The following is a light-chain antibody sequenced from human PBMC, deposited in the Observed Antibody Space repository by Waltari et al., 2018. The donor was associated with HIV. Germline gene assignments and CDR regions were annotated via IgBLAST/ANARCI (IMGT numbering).Light chain of an antibody. Sequence: EIVMTQSPATLSVSPGERATLSCRASQSVSSNIAWYPQKPRQAPRLPIYGASTRATGIPARFSGSGSGTEFTLTISSLQSEDFAVYYCQQYNNWITFGQGTRLEIK. J-gene: IGKJ5*01. V-gene: IGKV3-15*01. CDR1: QSVSSN. CDR2: GAS. CDR3: QQYNNWIT.